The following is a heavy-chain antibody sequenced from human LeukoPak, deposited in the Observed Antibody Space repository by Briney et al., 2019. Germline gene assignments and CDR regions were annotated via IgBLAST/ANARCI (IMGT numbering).Heavy chain of an antibody. V-gene: IGHV3-21*01. CDR3: ARDLGDYYGMDV. CDR1: GFTFSSYS. J-gene: IGHJ6*02. CDR2: ISSSSSYI. Sequence: GGSLRLSCAASGFTFSSYSMNWVRQAPGKGLEWVSSISSSSSYIYYADSVKGRFTISRDNAKNSLYLQMNSLRAEDTAVYYCARDLGDYYGMDVWGQGTTVTVS.